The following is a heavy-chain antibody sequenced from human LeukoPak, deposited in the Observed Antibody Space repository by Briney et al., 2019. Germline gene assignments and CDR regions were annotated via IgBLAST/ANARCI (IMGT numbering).Heavy chain of an antibody. V-gene: IGHV3-21*01. J-gene: IGHJ4*02. Sequence: GGSLRLSCAASGFTFSSYSMNWVRQAPGRGLEWVSSISSSSSYIYYTYSVKGRFTISRDNAKNSLYLQMNSLRVEDTAVYYCAKSWNIVVVTVTDWGQGTPVTVSS. CDR1: GFTFSSYS. CDR2: ISSSSSYI. D-gene: IGHD2-21*02. CDR3: AKSWNIVVVTVTD.